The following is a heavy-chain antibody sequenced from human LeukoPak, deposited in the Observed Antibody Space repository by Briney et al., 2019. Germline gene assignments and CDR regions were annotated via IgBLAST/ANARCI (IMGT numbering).Heavy chain of an antibody. Sequence: SETLSLTCTVSGGSIRGYYWSWVRQTPGKGLEWIAYIYDSGTTNYNPSLKSRVTISVDTSCNEVSLDLGSVTAADTSVYYCARHDKYGSGSYPLGYWGQGTLVTVSS. V-gene: IGHV4-59*08. CDR1: GGSIRGYY. CDR2: IYDSGTT. D-gene: IGHD3-10*01. J-gene: IGHJ4*02. CDR3: ARHDKYGSGSYPLGY.